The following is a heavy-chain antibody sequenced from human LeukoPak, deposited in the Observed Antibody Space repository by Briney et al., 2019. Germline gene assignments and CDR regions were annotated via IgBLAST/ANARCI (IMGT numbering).Heavy chain of an antibody. CDR2: INHSGST. CDR3: ARGVNYYDSSGYYTGHYMDV. CDR1: GGSFSGYY. V-gene: IGHV4-34*01. J-gene: IGHJ6*03. Sequence: SETLSLTCAVYGGSFSGYYWSWIRQPPGKGLGWIGEINHSGSTNYNPSLKSRVTISVDTSKNQFSLKLSSVTAADTAVYYCARGVNYYDSSGYYTGHYMDVWGKGTTVTVSS. D-gene: IGHD3-22*01.